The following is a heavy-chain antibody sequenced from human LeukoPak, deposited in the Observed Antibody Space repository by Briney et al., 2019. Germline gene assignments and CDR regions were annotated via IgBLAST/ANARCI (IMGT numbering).Heavy chain of an antibody. CDR2: INPNSGGT. J-gene: IGHJ4*02. D-gene: IGHD3-22*01. CDR3: ARDGADHYDSSGYRGPDY. Sequence: ASVKVSCKASGYTFTGYYMHWVRQAPGQGLEWMGWINPNSGGTNYAQKFQGWVTMTRDTSISTAYMELSRLRSDDTAVYYCARDGADHYDSSGYRGPDYWGQGTLVTVSS. CDR1: GYTFTGYY. V-gene: IGHV1-2*04.